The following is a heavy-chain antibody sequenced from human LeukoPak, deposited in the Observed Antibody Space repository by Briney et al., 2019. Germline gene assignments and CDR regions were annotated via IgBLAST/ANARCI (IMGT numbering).Heavy chain of an antibody. CDR3: ARSYYYDTNGPPGGY. Sequence: ASVKVSCKASGYTFSAYYMHWVRQAPGQGLEWMGWINPNNGGTNYAQQFQGRVTMTRDTSISTVYMELSRLTYDDTAVYYCARSYYYDTNGPPGGYWGQGTVVTVSS. D-gene: IGHD3-22*01. V-gene: IGHV1-2*02. CDR2: INPNNGGT. J-gene: IGHJ4*02. CDR1: GYTFSAYY.